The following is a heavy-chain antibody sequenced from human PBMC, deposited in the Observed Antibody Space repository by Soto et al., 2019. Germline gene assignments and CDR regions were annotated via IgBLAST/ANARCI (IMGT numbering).Heavy chain of an antibody. CDR2: INAGNGNT. CDR1: GYTFTSYA. V-gene: IGHV1-3*01. J-gene: IGHJ4*02. D-gene: IGHD4-4*01. Sequence: QVQLVQSGAEVKKPGASVKVSCKASGYTFTSYAMHWVRQAPGQRLEWMGWINAGNGNTKYSQKFQGRVTITRDTSASTAYMELSSLRFEDTAVYYCARDDSNEAGSPQNWGQGTLVTVSS. CDR3: ARDDSNEAGSPQN.